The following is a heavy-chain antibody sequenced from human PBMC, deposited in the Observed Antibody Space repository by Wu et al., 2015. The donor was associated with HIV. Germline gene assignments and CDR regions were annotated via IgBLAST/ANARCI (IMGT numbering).Heavy chain of an antibody. Sequence: QVQLVQSGAEVKKPGSSVKVSCKASGGTFSSYAISWVRQAPGQGLEWMGGIIPIFGTANYAQKFQGRVTITTDESTSTAYMELRSLRSDDTAVYYCAREPLAAAGDYWYFDLWGRGTLVTVSS. CDR1: GGTFSSYA. CDR2: IIPIFGTA. V-gene: IGHV1-69*05. CDR3: AREPLAAAGDYWYFDL. D-gene: IGHD6-13*01. J-gene: IGHJ2*01.